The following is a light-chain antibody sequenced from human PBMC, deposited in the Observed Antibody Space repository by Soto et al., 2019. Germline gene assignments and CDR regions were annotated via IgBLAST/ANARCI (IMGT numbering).Light chain of an antibody. Sequence: DIQMTDSPSSLSASVGDRVSITCQASQNINNYLNWYQQKPGRAPKLLIYDASNLEAGVPSRFRGSGSGTDFTFTISRLQPEDIATYYCQQYEILPTFGQGTRLEIK. CDR2: DAS. J-gene: IGKJ5*01. CDR1: QNINNY. V-gene: IGKV1-33*01. CDR3: QQYEILPT.